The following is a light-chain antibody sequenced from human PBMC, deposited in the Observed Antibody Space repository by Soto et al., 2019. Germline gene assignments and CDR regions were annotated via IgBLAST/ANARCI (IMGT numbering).Light chain of an antibody. CDR2: AND. CDR3: QSYDNSLLAYV. Sequence: QSVLTQPPSVSGAPGQRLTLSCAGTSSNIGAGFDVHWYQQLPGTAPKLLIYANDDRPSGVPDRFSGSTSGTSASLAITGLQAEDAADYYCQSYDNSLLAYVFGGGTKLTVL. V-gene: IGLV1-40*01. J-gene: IGLJ2*01. CDR1: SSNIGAGFD.